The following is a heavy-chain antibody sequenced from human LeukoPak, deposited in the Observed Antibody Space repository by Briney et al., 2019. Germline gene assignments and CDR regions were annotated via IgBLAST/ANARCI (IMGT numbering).Heavy chain of an antibody. CDR1: GGSVTTYH. Sequence: SETLSLTCTVSGGSVTTYHWSWIRQPAGKGLEWIGRIYTSGSTNYNPSLKSRVTISVDTSKNQFSLKLSSVTAADTAVYYCARDRRYDSSGYYLMPYYYYMDVWGKGTMVTVSS. CDR3: ARDRRYDSSGYYLMPYYYYMDV. D-gene: IGHD3-22*01. V-gene: IGHV4-4*07. CDR2: IYTSGST. J-gene: IGHJ6*03.